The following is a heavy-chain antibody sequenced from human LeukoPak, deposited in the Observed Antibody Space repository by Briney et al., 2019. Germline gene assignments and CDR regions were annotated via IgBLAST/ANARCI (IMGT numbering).Heavy chain of an antibody. J-gene: IGHJ4*02. CDR2: IHSSGRT. V-gene: IGHV4-30-4*08. D-gene: IGHD6-13*01. CDR3: AIIAGGGAQNVDF. Sequence: SETLSLTCTVSGFSVNSEDFYWSWIRQPPGAGLEWIGYIHSSGRTSYKTSLKSRVTMSIDTSKNQFSLKLTSVCAADTALYYCAIIAGGGAQNVDFWGQGTLVIVSS. CDR1: GFSVNSEDFY.